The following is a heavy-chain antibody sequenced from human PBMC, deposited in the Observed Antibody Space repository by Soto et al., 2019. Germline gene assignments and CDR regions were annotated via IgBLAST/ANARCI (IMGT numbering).Heavy chain of an antibody. J-gene: IGHJ6*02. CDR2: INAGNGNT. CDR1: GYTFTSYA. CDR3: ARENVGNYYYYYGMDV. Sequence: ASVKVSCKASGYTFTSYAMHWVRQAPGQRLEWMGWINAGNGNTKYSQKFQGRVTITRDTSASTAYMGLSSLRSEDTAVYYCARENVGNYYYYYGMDVWGQGTTVTVSS. V-gene: IGHV1-3*01. D-gene: IGHD7-27*01.